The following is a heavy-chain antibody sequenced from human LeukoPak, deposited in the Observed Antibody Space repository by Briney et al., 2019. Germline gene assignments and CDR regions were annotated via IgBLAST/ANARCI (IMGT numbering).Heavy chain of an antibody. D-gene: IGHD2-2*01. Sequence: SETLSLTCTVSGGSIINYYWSWIRQPPGKGLEWIGYIYYSGSTNYNPSLKSRVTISVDTSKNQFSLKLSSVIAADTAVYYCARGYCSSTSCYVGGERGQGALVTVSS. J-gene: IGHJ4*02. CDR1: GGSIINYY. CDR3: ARGYCSSTSCYVGGE. CDR2: IYYSGST. V-gene: IGHV4-59*01.